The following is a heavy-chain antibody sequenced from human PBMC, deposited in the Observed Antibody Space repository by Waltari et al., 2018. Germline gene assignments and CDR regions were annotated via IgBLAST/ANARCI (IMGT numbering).Heavy chain of an antibody. CDR2: MYPPGSA. CDR1: GIPVSATH. V-gene: IGHV3-66*02. CDR3: ATARDEHTAMVYFDN. J-gene: IGHJ4*02. Sequence: EVNLVESGGGLVHPGGSLRLSCVASGIPVSATHMSWVRQAPGKGLEWVSIMYPPGSAYNADSVEGRFTISRDISKNMVHLQMNRLRLEDSATYYCATARDEHTAMVYFDNWGQGTLVSVSS. D-gene: IGHD5-18*01.